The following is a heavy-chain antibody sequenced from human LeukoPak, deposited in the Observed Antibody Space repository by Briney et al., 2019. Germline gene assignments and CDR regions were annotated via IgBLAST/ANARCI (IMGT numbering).Heavy chain of an antibody. CDR3: ARTPMYYDFWSGYPYYFDY. D-gene: IGHD3-3*01. CDR1: GGSISSYY. J-gene: IGHJ4*02. V-gene: IGHV4-4*09. Sequence: SETLSLTCTVSGGSISSYYWSWIRQPPGKGLEWIGYIYTSESTNYNPSLKSRVTISVDTSKNQFSLRLSSVTAADTAVYYCARTPMYYDFWSGYPYYFDYWGQGTLVTVSS. CDR2: IYTSEST.